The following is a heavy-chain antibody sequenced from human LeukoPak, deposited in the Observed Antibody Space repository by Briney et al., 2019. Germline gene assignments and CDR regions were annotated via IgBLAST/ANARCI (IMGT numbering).Heavy chain of an antibody. CDR1: GFTFSSYW. CDR2: INSDGSST. D-gene: IGHD5-18*01. V-gene: IGHV3-74*01. CDR3: RGGGGYSYVPPDY. J-gene: IGHJ4*02. Sequence: GGSLRLSCAASGFTFSSYWMHWVRQAPGKGLVWVSRINSDGSSTSYADSVKGRFTISRDNAKNTLYLQMNSLRAEDTAVYYCRGGGGYSYVPPDYWGQGTLVTVSS.